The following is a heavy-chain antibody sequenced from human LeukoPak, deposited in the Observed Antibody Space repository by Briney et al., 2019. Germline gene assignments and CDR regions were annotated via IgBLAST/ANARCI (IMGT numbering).Heavy chain of an antibody. V-gene: IGHV3-21*01. CDR3: ARCGERWFGGLLYVAY. CDR2: ISSSSSYI. CDR1: GFTFSNYS. D-gene: IGHD3-10*01. J-gene: IGHJ4*02. Sequence: PGGSLRLSCAASGFTFSNYSMNWVRQAPGKGLEWVSYISSSSSYIYYADSVKGRFTISRDNAKNSLYMQMNSLRAEDTAVYYCARCGERWFGGLLYVAYWGQGTLVTVSS.